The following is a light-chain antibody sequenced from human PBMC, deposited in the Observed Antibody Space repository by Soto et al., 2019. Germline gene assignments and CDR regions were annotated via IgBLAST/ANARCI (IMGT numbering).Light chain of an antibody. V-gene: IGKV3-15*01. CDR1: ESVSSK. Sequence: EIVMTQSPATLSVSPGEGATLSCRASESVSSKLAWYQQKPGQAPRLLIYGASTRAAGIPAKFSGSGSGTEFTLTISSLQSEDFAVYYCQQYHNWPPLTFGGGTKVDIK. CDR3: QQYHNWPPLT. CDR2: GAS. J-gene: IGKJ4*01.